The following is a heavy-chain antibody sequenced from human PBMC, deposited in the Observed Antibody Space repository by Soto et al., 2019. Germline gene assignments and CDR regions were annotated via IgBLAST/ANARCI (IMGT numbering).Heavy chain of an antibody. CDR1: GVSVTTGTYY. Sequence: QVQLQESGPGLVKPSETLSLTCTVSGVSVTTGTYYWSWLRQPPGEGLEWIGYISYRRSTNSGPSLKRRVTVSLYTAKDQFSLKLSSVSAADRAVYYRARDDYSDYPYDAMDVWGQGTTVTVSS. J-gene: IGHJ6*02. D-gene: IGHD4-4*01. CDR3: ARDDYSDYPYDAMDV. V-gene: IGHV4-61*01. CDR2: ISYRRST.